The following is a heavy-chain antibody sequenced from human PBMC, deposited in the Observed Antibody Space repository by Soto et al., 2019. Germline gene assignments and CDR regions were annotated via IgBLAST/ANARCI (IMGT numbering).Heavy chain of an antibody. CDR2: VTGSGGST. J-gene: IGHJ4*02. CDR1: GFTFRNFA. V-gene: IGHV3-23*04. CDR3: ARAREFSGSGFDY. D-gene: IGHD3-10*01. Sequence: EVPLAESGGGLVQPGGSLRLSCAATGFTFRNFAMSWVRQAPGKGLEWVSLVTGSGGSTFHAASVKGRVIMSRDNAKDTMYLQMNSLSAEDTAVYYCARAREFSGSGFDYWGQGTLVTVSS.